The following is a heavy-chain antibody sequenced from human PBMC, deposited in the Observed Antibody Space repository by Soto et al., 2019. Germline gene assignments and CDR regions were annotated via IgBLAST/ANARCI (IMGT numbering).Heavy chain of an antibody. CDR3: ARRV. V-gene: IGHV3-23*01. J-gene: IGHJ4*02. CDR1: GFTFSNDP. CDR2: ISAGGDRT. Sequence: EVQVSESGGGLVQPGGSLRLSCATSGFTFSNDPMNWVRQAPGKGLEWVSGISAGGDRTYYADSVKGRFTIFRDNSKNPVSLRMNSLRVEDTAVYYCARRVWGQGTLVTVSS.